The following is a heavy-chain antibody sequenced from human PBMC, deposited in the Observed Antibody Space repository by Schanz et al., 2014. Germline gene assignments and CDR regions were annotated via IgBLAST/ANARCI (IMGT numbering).Heavy chain of an antibody. CDR2: VHPSGTT. V-gene: IGHV4-34*02. D-gene: IGHD2-2*01. Sequence: QVHLQQWGAGLLQPSETLSLTCGVGGVSFSFYYWSWVRQPPGKGLEWIGEVHPSGTTNHNPSLSYRVTMSVAASKNQFSLKLPSVTAADTAVYYCARGQDHAKTGDLWGRGTLVTISS. J-gene: IGHJ5*02. CDR1: GVSFSFYY. CDR3: ARGQDHAKTGDL.